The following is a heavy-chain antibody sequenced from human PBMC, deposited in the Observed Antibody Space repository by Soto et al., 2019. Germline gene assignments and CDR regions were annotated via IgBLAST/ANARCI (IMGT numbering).Heavy chain of an antibody. CDR2: INHSGST. J-gene: IGHJ6*02. D-gene: IGHD4-4*01. CDR3: ARGVGPPTVTRYYYYYYGMDV. V-gene: IGHV4-34*01. Sequence: SETLSLTCAVYGGSFSGYYWSWIRQPPGKGLEWIGEINHSGSTNYNPSLKSRVTISVDTSEDQFSLKLSSVTAADTAVYYCARGVGPPTVTRYYYYYYGMDVWGQGTTVTVSS. CDR1: GGSFSGYY.